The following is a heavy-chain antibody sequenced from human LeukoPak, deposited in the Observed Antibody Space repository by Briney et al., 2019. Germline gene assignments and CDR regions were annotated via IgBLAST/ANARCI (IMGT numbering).Heavy chain of an antibody. J-gene: IGHJ3*02. V-gene: IGHV3-53*01. CDR1: GFTVSSNY. CDR2: IYSGGST. D-gene: IGHD1-26*01. CDR3: ARGGSYLSAFDI. Sequence: GGSLRLSCAVSGFTVSSNYMSWVRQAPGKGLEWVSIIYSGGSTFYADSVKGRFTISRDNSKNTLYLQMNSLRAKDTAVYYCARGGSYLSAFDIWGQGTMVTVSS.